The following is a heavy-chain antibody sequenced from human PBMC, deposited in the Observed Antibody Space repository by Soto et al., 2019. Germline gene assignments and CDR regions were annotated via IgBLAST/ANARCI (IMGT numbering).Heavy chain of an antibody. CDR2: VYYSGST. D-gene: IGHD3-22*01. CDR1: GASVNSGSYY. V-gene: IGHV4-61*01. J-gene: IGHJ5*02. CDR3: ATAGDSRGYYYWFDP. Sequence: SETLSLTCTVSGASVNSGSYYWSWIRQPPGKGLEWIGYVYYSGSTNYNPSLKSRVTISVDTSKNQISLKLNSVTAADTALYYCATAGDSRGYYYWFDPWGQGTLVTVSS.